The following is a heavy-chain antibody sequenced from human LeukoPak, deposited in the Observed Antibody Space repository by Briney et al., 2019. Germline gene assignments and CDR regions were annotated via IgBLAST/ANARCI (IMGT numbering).Heavy chain of an antibody. Sequence: SQTLSLTCAISGDTVSSNSAAWNWVRQSPSRGLEWLGRTYYRSKWYNDYAASVKSRINVNSDTSKNQFSLKLSSVTAADTAVYYCARDYYGSGSYYNYFDYWGQGTLVTVSS. D-gene: IGHD3-10*01. CDR2: TYYRSKWYN. CDR3: ARDYYGSGSYYNYFDY. CDR1: GDTVSSNSAA. J-gene: IGHJ4*02. V-gene: IGHV6-1*01.